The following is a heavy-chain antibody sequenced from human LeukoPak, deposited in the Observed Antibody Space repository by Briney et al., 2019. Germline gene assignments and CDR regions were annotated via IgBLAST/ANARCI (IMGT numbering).Heavy chain of an antibody. CDR1: GFTFDDYS. V-gene: IGHV3-43*01. Sequence: GGSLRLSCAASGFTFDDYSMHWVRHAPGKGLEWVSLISSDGGSTYYADSVKGRFTISRDNSKNSLYVQLNNLRTEDTALYYCAKGRYGSGSFSTPFEYWGQGTLVTVSS. CDR2: ISSDGGST. CDR3: AKGRYGSGSFSTPFEY. D-gene: IGHD3-10*01. J-gene: IGHJ4*02.